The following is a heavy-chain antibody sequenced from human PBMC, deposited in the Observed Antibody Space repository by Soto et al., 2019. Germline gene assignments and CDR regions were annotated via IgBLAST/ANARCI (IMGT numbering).Heavy chain of an antibody. CDR3: ASGYCSTTSCFYGMDV. V-gene: IGHV3-30-3*01. CDR1: GFTFSRNV. J-gene: IGHJ6*02. CDR2: ISYDGSNK. Sequence: GGSLRLSCAGSGFTFSRNVMHWVRQAPGKGLEWVAFISYDGSNKYYADSVKGRFTISRDNSKNTLYLQMSSLRPEDTSVYYCASGYCSTTSCFYGMDVWGQGTTVTVSS. D-gene: IGHD2-2*01.